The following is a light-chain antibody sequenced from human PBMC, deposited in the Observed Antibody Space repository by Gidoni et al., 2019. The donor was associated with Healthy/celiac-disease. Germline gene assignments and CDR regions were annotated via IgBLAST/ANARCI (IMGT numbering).Light chain of an antibody. J-gene: IGLJ2*01. Sequence: SSELTQDPSVSVALGQTVRITCQGDSLRNYLASWYQQKPGQAPLLVMYGENNRPSGIPDRFSGSSSGNTASLIIAGAQAEDEGDFYCNCRDSSGYHLVFGGGTRLTVL. CDR1: SLRNYL. CDR2: GEN. CDR3: NCRDSSGYHLV. V-gene: IGLV3-19*01.